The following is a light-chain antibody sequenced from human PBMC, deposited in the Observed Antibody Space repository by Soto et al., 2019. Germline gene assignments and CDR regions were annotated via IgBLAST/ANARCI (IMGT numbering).Light chain of an antibody. J-gene: IGLJ1*01. CDR1: SSDVGGYTY. CDR2: DVS. V-gene: IGLV2-14*03. CDR3: SSYTTSNTRQIV. Sequence: QSVLTQPASVSGSLGQSITISCTGTSSDVGGYTYVSWYQQHPDKAPKVMIYDVSNRPSGVSIRFSGSKSDNTASLTISGLQPEDEADYHCSSYTTSNTRQIVFGTGTKVTVL.